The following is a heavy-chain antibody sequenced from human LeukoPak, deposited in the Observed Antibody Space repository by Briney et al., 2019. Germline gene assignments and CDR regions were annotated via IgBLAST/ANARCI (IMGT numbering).Heavy chain of an antibody. V-gene: IGHV4-31*03. J-gene: IGHJ4*02. Sequence: SETLSLTCTVSGGSVSSGYYSWSWIRQHPGKGLEWIGYIYYSGSTYYNPSLKSRITISVDTSKNQFSLKLSSVTAADTAVYYCARSFDSSGYYYHYWGQGTLVTVSS. CDR1: GGSVSSGYYS. CDR3: ARSFDSSGYYYHY. CDR2: IYYSGST. D-gene: IGHD3-22*01.